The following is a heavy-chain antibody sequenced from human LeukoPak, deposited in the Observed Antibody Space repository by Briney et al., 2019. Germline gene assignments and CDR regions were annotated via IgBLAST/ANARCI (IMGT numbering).Heavy chain of an antibody. CDR2: ISGSGGTT. J-gene: IGHJ4*02. V-gene: IGHV3-23*01. CDR3: ARGHSSGWYYFDS. Sequence: GGSLRLSCAVSGFTFGIYAMTWVRQAPGRGLEWVSTISGSGGTTHFADPVKGRFTISRDNSGSTLYLQMNSLRAEDTAVYWCARGHSSGWYYFDSWGQGTLVTVSS. D-gene: IGHD6-19*01. CDR1: GFTFGIYA.